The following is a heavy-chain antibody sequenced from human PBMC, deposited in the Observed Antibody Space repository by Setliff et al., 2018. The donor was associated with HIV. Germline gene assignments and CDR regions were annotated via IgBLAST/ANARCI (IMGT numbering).Heavy chain of an antibody. CDR3: ALTGHRLLRGYMDV. V-gene: IGHV4-4*07. Sequence: PSETLSLTCYVTDDPISSYYWSWVRQPAGKGLEWIGRLYVSGDTNYNPSPKSRVTMSLDTSKKHFSLNLKSVTAADTAVYYCALTGHRLLRGYMDVLGKGTTVTVSS. D-gene: IGHD2-15*01. CDR1: DDPISSYY. J-gene: IGHJ6*03. CDR2: LYVSGDT.